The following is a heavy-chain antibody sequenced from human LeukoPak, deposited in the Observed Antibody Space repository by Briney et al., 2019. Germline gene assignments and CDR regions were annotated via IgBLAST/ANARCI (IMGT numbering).Heavy chain of an antibody. D-gene: IGHD1-26*01. V-gene: IGHV1-2*02. CDR3: ARDSHIVGATYYFDY. Sequence: ASVKVSCKASGYTFTGYYMHWVRQAPGQGLEWMGGINPNSGGTNYSQKFQGRVTMTRDTSISTAYMELSRLRSDDTAVYYCARDSHIVGATYYFDYWGQGTLVTVSS. J-gene: IGHJ4*02. CDR2: INPNSGGT. CDR1: GYTFTGYY.